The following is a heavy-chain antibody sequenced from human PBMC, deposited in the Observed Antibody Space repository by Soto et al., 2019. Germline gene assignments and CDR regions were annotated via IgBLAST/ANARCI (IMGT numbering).Heavy chain of an antibody. Sequence: SVKVSFKASCYIFINYGITWVRQAPGQGLEWMGWISGYNGNTKYADKLQGRVTMTTDTSTTTAYMELRSLRSDDTGVYYCARDEVPAANWLDRWGQGTLVTVSS. CDR3: ARDEVPAANWLDR. CDR1: CYIFINYG. D-gene: IGHD2-2*01. V-gene: IGHV1-18*01. CDR2: ISGYNGNT. J-gene: IGHJ5*02.